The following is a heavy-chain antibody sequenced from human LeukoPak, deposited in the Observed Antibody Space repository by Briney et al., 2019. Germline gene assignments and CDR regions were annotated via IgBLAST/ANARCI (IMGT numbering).Heavy chain of an antibody. CDR1: GGSFSGYY. CDR2: INHSGST. V-gene: IGHV4-34*01. D-gene: IGHD6-13*01. J-gene: IGHJ4*02. Sequence: SETLSLTCAVYGGSFSGYYWSWIRQPPGKGLEWIGEINHSGSTNYNPSLKSRVTISVDTSKNQFSLQLNSVTPEDTAVYYCARDSSSWFLSQWGQGTLVTVSS. CDR3: ARDSSSWFLSQ.